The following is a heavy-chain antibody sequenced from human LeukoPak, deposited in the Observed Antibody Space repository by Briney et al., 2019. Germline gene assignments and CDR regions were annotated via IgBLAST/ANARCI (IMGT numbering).Heavy chain of an antibody. CDR3: ARRPGGDRYYFNY. J-gene: IGHJ4*02. CDR1: GGSISGSTSY. CDR2: IYYSGST. V-gene: IGHV4-39*01. Sequence: SETLSLTCTVSGGSISGSTSYWGWIRQPPGQGLEWFATIYYSGSTYYNPSLKSRATISVDTSRNQFSLRLSSVTATDTAIYYCARRPGGDRYYFNYWAREPWSPSPQ. D-gene: IGHD2-21*02.